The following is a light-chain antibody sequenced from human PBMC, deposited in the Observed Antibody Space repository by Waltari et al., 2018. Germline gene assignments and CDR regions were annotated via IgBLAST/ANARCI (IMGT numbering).Light chain of an antibody. CDR1: SGHSTNV. J-gene: IGLJ3*02. Sequence: QLVLTQSPSASAPLGASVKLTCTLSSGHSTNVIAWLQKRPEKGPRYLMKVNSDGSHNKGDEIPDRFSGSSSGAERYLTISSLQSEDAADYYCQTGGHGTWVFGGGTKLTVL. CDR3: QTGGHGTWV. V-gene: IGLV4-69*01. CDR2: VNSDGSH.